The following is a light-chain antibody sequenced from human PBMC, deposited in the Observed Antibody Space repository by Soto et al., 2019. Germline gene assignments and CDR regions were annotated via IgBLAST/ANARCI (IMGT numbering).Light chain of an antibody. CDR2: AAS. CDR1: QGISRW. Sequence: DIQMTESPSSVSASVGARMTITCRASQGISRWVAWYQQKPGRAPKILIYAASNLQTGVPSRFSGSGSGTDFALTITSLQAEDFETYHCQQAYNFPFTFGPGTKVDIK. J-gene: IGKJ3*01. V-gene: IGKV1-12*01. CDR3: QQAYNFPFT.